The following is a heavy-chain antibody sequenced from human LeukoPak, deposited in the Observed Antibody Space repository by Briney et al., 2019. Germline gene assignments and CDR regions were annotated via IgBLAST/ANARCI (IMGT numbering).Heavy chain of an antibody. Sequence: PSETLSLTCAVSGGSISSGGYSWSWIRQPPGKGLEWIGYIYHSGSTYYNPSLKSRVTISVDRSKNQFSLKLSSVTAADTAVYYCARTDDVGALDIWGQGTMVTVSS. V-gene: IGHV4-30-2*01. CDR3: ARTDDVGALDI. CDR2: IYHSGST. CDR1: GGSISSGGYS. J-gene: IGHJ3*02. D-gene: IGHD1-1*01.